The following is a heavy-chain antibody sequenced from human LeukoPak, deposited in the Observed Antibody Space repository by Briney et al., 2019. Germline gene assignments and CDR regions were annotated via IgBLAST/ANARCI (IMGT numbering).Heavy chain of an antibody. Sequence: SETLSLTCAVYGGSFSGYYWSWIRQPPGKGLEWIGEINHSGSTNYNPSLKSRVTISVDTSKNQFSLKLSSVTAADTAVYYRARGHSMVRGYHWDWKGGSTLGYWGQGTLVTVSS. CDR1: GGSFSGYY. CDR3: ARGHSMVRGYHWDWKGGSTLGY. V-gene: IGHV4-34*01. J-gene: IGHJ4*02. D-gene: IGHD3-10*01. CDR2: INHSGST.